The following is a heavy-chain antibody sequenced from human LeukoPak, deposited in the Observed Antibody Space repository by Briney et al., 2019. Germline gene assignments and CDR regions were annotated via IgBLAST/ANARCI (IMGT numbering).Heavy chain of an antibody. CDR2: ISSGSSYI. CDR3: ARRLDFGDYGNGFDY. J-gene: IGHJ4*02. Sequence: PGGSLRLSCAASGFTFSTYSMNWVRQAPGKGLEWVSSISSGSSYIYYADSLKGRFTISRDNSKNTLYLQMNSLRAEDTAVYYCARRLDFGDYGNGFDYWGQGSQVTVSS. D-gene: IGHD4-17*01. V-gene: IGHV3-21*04. CDR1: GFTFSTYS.